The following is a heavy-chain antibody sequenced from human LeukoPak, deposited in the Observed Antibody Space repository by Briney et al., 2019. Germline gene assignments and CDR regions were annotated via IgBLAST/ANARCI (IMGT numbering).Heavy chain of an antibody. V-gene: IGHV3-30-3*01. CDR3: ARGVEGYCSSTSCLESDYFDY. Sequence: GRSLRLSCAASGFTFSSYAMHWVRQAPGKGLEWVAVISYDGSNKYYADSVKGRFTISRDNSKNTLYLRMNSLRAEDTAVYYCARGVEGYCSSTSCLESDYFDYWGQGTLVTVSS. CDR2: ISYDGSNK. D-gene: IGHD2-2*01. CDR1: GFTFSSYA. J-gene: IGHJ4*02.